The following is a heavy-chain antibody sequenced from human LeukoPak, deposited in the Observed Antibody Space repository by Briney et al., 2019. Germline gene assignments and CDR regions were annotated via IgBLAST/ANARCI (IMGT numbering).Heavy chain of an antibody. V-gene: IGHV3-30*03. CDR1: GFTFSSYG. CDR2: ISYDGSNK. D-gene: IGHD5-18*01. Sequence: GRSLRLSCAASGFTFSSYGMHWVRQAPGKGLEWVAVISYDGSNKYYADSVKGRFTISRDNSKNTLYLQMNSLRAEDTAVYYCARGGYSYGPFDYWGQGTLVTVSS. J-gene: IGHJ4*02. CDR3: ARGGYSYGPFDY.